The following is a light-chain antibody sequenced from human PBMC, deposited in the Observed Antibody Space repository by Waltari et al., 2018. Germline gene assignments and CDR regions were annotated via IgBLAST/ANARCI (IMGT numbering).Light chain of an antibody. V-gene: IGLV3-19*01. CDR1: SLRGYY. J-gene: IGLJ3*02. CDR2: GEN. Sequence: SSELTQDPAVSVALGQTVRITCQGDSLRGYYASWYQQKPGQAPVLVIYGENNRPSGIPDRFSGSRSGNTASLTITVAQAEDEAEYYCNSRDSSGNHVVFGGGTRLSVL. CDR3: NSRDSSGNHVV.